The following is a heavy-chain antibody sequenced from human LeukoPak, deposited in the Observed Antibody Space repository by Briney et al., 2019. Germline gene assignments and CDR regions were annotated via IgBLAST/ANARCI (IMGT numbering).Heavy chain of an antibody. D-gene: IGHD2-8*01. V-gene: IGHV1-2*02. CDR3: AREQGRTSVDY. J-gene: IGHJ4*02. CDR2: IYPNSCGT. CDR1: GYTFTGYY. Sequence: ASVKVSCKASGYTFTGYYMHWVRQAPGQGLEWMGWIYPNSCGTNHAPKSQGTVTMTRDTTISTAYMEVSRVRSDATAVYYCAREQGRTSVDYWGQGTLVTVSS.